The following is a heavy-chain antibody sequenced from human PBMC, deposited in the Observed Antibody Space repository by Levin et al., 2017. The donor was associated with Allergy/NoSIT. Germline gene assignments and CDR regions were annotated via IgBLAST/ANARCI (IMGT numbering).Heavy chain of an antibody. CDR3: TQDDLFARGATYRYSGFDS. CDR1: GFTFSSYA. V-gene: IGHV3-23*01. CDR2: IVDSGAST. Sequence: SGGSLRLSCAASGFTFSSYALSWVRQAPGKGLEWVSGIVDSGASTYYADSVKGRFTISRDNSKNTLYLQMNSLRAEDTAMYYCTQDDLFARGATYRYSGFDSWGQGTLVTVSS. D-gene: IGHD3-10*01. J-gene: IGHJ4*02.